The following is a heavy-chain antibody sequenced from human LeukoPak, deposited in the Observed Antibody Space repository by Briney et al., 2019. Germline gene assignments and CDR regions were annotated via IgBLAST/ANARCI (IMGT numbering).Heavy chain of an antibody. D-gene: IGHD6-13*01. V-gene: IGHV4-39*07. CDR3: AKGVAAPGTGGLSWFDP. Sequence: PSETLSLTCTVSGGSISSSSYYWGWIRQPPGKGLEWIGSIYYSGSTHYNPSLKSRVTISVDTSKNQFSLKLSSVTAADTAVYYCAKGVAAPGTGGLSWFDPWGQGTLVTVSS. CDR2: IYYSGST. J-gene: IGHJ5*02. CDR1: GGSISSSSYY.